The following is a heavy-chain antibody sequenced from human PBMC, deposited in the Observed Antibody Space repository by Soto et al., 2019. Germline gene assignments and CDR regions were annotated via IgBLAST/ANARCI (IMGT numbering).Heavy chain of an antibody. D-gene: IGHD6-19*01. Sequence: AASVKVSCKASGYTFTSYGITWVQQAPGQGLEWMGWITAYNGNTNYPQRLQGRVTMTTDTSTSTVYMELRSLKSDDTAVYYCARDRGGSAWHTFDYWGQGTPVTVSS. CDR2: ITAYNGNT. J-gene: IGHJ4*02. CDR3: ARDRGGSAWHTFDY. CDR1: GYTFTSYG. V-gene: IGHV1-18*04.